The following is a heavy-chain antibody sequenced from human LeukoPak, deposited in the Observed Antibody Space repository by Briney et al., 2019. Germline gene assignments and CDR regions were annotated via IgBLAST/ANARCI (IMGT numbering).Heavy chain of an antibody. CDR1: GFTFSAYW. Sequence: PGGSLRLSCVASGFTFSAYWMSWVRQAPGKGLEYMASIKQDGSETYYVDSVKGRFTISRDNAKDSLDLQMNNLRAKDTAVYYCAALIIGRPFDYWGQGTLVIVSS. CDR2: IKQDGSET. J-gene: IGHJ4*02. CDR3: AALIIGRPFDY. V-gene: IGHV3-7*03. D-gene: IGHD1-26*01.